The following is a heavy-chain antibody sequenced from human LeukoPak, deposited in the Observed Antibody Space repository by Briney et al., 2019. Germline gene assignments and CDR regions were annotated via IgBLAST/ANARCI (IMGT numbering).Heavy chain of an antibody. V-gene: IGHV3-48*03. CDR1: GFTFSSYE. J-gene: IGHJ4*02. D-gene: IGHD1-26*01. Sequence: HSGGSLRLSCAASGFTFSSYEMNWVRQAPGKGLEWVAYICYSGSSIYYADSVKGRFTISRDNSKDTLYLQMNSLRAEETALYYCASYGGSFWSYFDSWGRGTLVTVSS. CDR2: ICYSGSSI. CDR3: ASYGGSFWSYFDS.